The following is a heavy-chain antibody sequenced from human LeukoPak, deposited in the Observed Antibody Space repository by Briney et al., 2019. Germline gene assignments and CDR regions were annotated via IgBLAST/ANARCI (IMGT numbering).Heavy chain of an antibody. CDR2: IGNSGSYT. CDR3: ARSRGAGPAAYFDY. V-gene: IGHV3-11*03. Sequence: GGALRLSCAASGFTFSDEYMSWIRQAPGKGLEWVSYIGNSGSYTNYADSVKGRFTISRDNAKNSLYLQMSSLRAEDTAVYYCARSRGAGPAAYFDYWGQGTLITVSS. CDR1: GFTFSDEY. D-gene: IGHD6-19*01. J-gene: IGHJ4*02.